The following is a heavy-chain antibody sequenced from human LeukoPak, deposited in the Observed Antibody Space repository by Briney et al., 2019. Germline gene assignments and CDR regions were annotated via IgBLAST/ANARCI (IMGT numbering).Heavy chain of an antibody. V-gene: IGHV3-23*01. J-gene: IGHJ3*02. Sequence: GGSLRLSCAASGFTFGTYAMSWVRQAPGKGLEWVSAISGGGSNTYYADSVKGRFTIFRDNYKNTLYLQMRSLRAEDTAVYYCARSYDSSGYYVEAFDIWGQGTMVTVSS. D-gene: IGHD3-22*01. CDR1: GFTFGTYA. CDR2: ISGGGSNT. CDR3: ARSYDSSGYYVEAFDI.